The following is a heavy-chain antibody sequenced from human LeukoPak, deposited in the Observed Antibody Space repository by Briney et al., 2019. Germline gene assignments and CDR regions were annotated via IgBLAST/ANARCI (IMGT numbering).Heavy chain of an antibody. Sequence: SETLSLTCTVSGGSISSYYWSWIRQPPGKGLEWIGYIYYSGSTNYNPSFKSRVTLSVDTSKNQFSLRLTSVTAADTAVYYCARGDSNYYGSGSSPFYYGMDVWGQGTTVTVSS. V-gene: IGHV4-59*01. J-gene: IGHJ6*02. CDR3: ARGDSNYYGSGSSPFYYGMDV. D-gene: IGHD3-10*01. CDR1: GGSISSYY. CDR2: IYYSGST.